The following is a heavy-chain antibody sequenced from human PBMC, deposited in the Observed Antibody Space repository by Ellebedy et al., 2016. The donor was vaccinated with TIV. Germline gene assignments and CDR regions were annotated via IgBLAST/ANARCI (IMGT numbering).Heavy chain of an antibody. Sequence: SETLSLTXTVSGGSVTNYYWSWIRQPPGKGLEYIGYIYYSGSTNYNPSLKSRVTMSVDTSKNQFSLKLSSVTAADTAVYYCARDARDGYNLAYFDYWGQGTLVTVSS. V-gene: IGHV4-59*02. J-gene: IGHJ4*02. CDR2: IYYSGST. CDR1: GGSVTNYY. CDR3: ARDARDGYNLAYFDY. D-gene: IGHD5-24*01.